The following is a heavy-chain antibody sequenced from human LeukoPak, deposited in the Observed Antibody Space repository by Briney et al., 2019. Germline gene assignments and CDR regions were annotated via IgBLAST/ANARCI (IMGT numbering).Heavy chain of an antibody. Sequence: GGSLRLSCAASGFTFSSYSMNWVRQAPGKGLEWVSSISSSSSFIYYADSVKGRFPISRDNAKNSLALQMNSLRAEDTAVYYCARDLYPYYYDSSGYYYGYWGQGTLVTVSS. V-gene: IGHV3-21*03. CDR2: ISSSSSFI. CDR3: ARDLYPYYYDSSGYYYGY. D-gene: IGHD3-22*01. CDR1: GFTFSSYS. J-gene: IGHJ4*02.